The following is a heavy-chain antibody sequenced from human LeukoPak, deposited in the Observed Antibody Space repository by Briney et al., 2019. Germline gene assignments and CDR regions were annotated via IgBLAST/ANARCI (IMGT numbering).Heavy chain of an antibody. CDR1: GGSFSGYY. Sequence: PSETLSLTCAVYGGSFSGYYWSWIRQPPGKGLEWIGYIYYSGSTNYNPSLKSRVTISVDTSKNQFSLKLSSVTAADTAVYYCARVGCSSTSRYSWFDPWGQGTLVTVSS. V-gene: IGHV4-59*01. CDR3: ARVGCSSTSRYSWFDP. J-gene: IGHJ5*02. CDR2: IYYSGST. D-gene: IGHD2-2*02.